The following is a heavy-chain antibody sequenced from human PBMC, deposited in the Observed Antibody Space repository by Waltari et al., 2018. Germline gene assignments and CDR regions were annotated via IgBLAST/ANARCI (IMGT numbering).Heavy chain of an antibody. Sequence: QVQLVESGGGVVQPGRSLRRSCTTSGFAFNIYTLHWVRQAPGKGLEWVALISHDGSNRYYADSVKGRFTISRDDSQSTLYLQMDSLNSDDTGVYYCARDSRRGVVVRVFWGQGTLVTVSS. CDR2: ISHDGSNR. J-gene: IGHJ4*02. V-gene: IGHV3-30-3*01. CDR1: GFAFNIYT. CDR3: ARDSRRGVVVRVF. D-gene: IGHD2-15*01.